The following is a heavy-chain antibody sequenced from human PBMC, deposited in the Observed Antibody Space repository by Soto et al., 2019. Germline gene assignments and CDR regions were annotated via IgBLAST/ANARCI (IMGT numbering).Heavy chain of an antibody. D-gene: IGHD2-8*01. V-gene: IGHV4-30-2*01. CDR2: IYHNGSP. CDR1: GGSISIDRDS. CDR3: ARGRGLMGWFDS. J-gene: IGHJ5*01. Sequence: PXESLSLSCAVSGGSISIDRDSWTWIRQPPGKGLEWIVYIYHNGSPYYSPSLKSRVTISVDKFKNQFSLKLTSVTAADTAVYFCARGRGLMGWFDSWGPGTLVTVSS.